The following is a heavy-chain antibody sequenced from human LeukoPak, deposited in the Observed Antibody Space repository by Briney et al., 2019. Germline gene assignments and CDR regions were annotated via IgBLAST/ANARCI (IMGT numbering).Heavy chain of an antibody. D-gene: IGHD3-10*01. CDR2: IYHSGTT. Sequence: SQTLSLTCAVSGGSISSGDYSWNWIRQPPGKGLEWSVSIYHSGTTYYNPSPKRRITISVYKSKNQFSLRLSSVTAADTAVYYCARGYYGSGSYSDYWGQGTLVTVSP. CDR3: ARGYYGSGSYSDY. V-gene: IGHV4-30-2*01. CDR1: GGSISSGDYS. J-gene: IGHJ4*02.